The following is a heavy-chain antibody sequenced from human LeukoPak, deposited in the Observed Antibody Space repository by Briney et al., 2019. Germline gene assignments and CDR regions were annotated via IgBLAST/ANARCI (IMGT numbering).Heavy chain of an antibody. CDR3: ARVPSSTRGYYYYSMDV. V-gene: IGHV1-8*03. CDR2: LSPNSGNT. CDR1: GYTFASYD. D-gene: IGHD2-15*01. J-gene: IGHJ6*03. Sequence: GPVKVSCKASGYTFASYDINWVRQATGQGLEWTVWLSPNSGNTGYAQKFQGRVTITRNTSISTAYMELSSLRSEDTAVYYCARVPSSTRGYYYYSMDVWGKGTTVTISS.